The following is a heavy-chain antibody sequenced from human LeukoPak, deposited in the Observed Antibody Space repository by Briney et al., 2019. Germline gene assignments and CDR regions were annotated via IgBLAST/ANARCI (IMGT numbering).Heavy chain of an antibody. D-gene: IGHD3-9*01. CDR2: IYYSGST. Sequence: SETLSLTCTVSGGSVSSGSYYWSWIRQPPGKGLEWIGYIYYSGSTNYNPSLKSRVTISVDTSKNQFSLKLSSVTAADTAVYYCARDRPEYYDILTGYHKYYYGMDVWGKGTTVTVSS. CDR1: GGSVSSGSYY. CDR3: ARDRPEYYDILTGYHKYYYGMDV. J-gene: IGHJ6*04. V-gene: IGHV4-61*01.